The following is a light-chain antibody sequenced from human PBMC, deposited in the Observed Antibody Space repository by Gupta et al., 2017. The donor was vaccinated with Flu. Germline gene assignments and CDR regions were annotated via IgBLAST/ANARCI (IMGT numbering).Light chain of an antibody. CDR3: QSYDSSLSGSDVV. J-gene: IGLJ2*01. V-gene: IGLV1-40*01. CDR2: GNS. CDR1: SSNIGAGYD. Sequence: SVLTQPPSVSGPPGQTVTISCTGSSSNIGAGYDVHWYQQLPGTAPKLLIYGNSNRPSGVPDRFSGSKSGTSASLAITGLQAEDEADYYCQSYDSSLSGSDVVFGGGTKLTVL.